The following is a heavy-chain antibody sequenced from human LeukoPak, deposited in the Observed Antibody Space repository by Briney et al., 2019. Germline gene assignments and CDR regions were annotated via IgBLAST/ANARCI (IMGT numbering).Heavy chain of an antibody. J-gene: IGHJ5*02. CDR1: GFTFDDYA. D-gene: IGHD2-2*01. CDR3: ARDVGYCSSTSCSYNWFDP. Sequence: GGSLRLSCAASGFTFDDYAMHWVRQAPGKGLEWVSGISWNSGSIGYADSVKGRFTISRDNAKNSLYLQMNSLRAEDTALYHCARDVGYCSSTSCSYNWFDPWGQGTLVTVSS. V-gene: IGHV3-9*01. CDR2: ISWNSGSI.